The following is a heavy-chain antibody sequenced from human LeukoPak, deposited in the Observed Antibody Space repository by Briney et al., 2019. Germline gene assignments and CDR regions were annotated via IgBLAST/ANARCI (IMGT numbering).Heavy chain of an antibody. Sequence: GGSLRLSCAASGFTVRDGYMSWVRQAPGKRLEWLAFIYVSGTTFYAASVKGRFTISRDNAKNTLYLQMNSLRAEDTAVYYCARDKGYNYGMDVWGQGTTVTVSS. J-gene: IGHJ6*02. CDR3: ARDKGYNYGMDV. CDR2: IYVSGTT. CDR1: GFTVRDGY. V-gene: IGHV3-53*01.